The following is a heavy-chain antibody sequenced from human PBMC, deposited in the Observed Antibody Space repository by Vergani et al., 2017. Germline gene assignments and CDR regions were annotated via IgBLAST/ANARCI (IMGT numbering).Heavy chain of an antibody. CDR2: ISTSTGNP. Sequence: QVQLVQSGAEVKKPGASVKVSCKASGYTFTGYYMHWVRQAPGQGLEWMGWISTSTGNPRYAQDFTGRFVFSLDTSVNTAYLQITSLKAEDTAVYYCARKHISNYYDSSGYYYMGYYYGMDVWGQGTTVTVSS. J-gene: IGHJ6*02. CDR3: ARKHISNYYDSSGYYYMGYYYGMDV. D-gene: IGHD3-22*01. V-gene: IGHV7-4-1*02. CDR1: GYTFTGYY.